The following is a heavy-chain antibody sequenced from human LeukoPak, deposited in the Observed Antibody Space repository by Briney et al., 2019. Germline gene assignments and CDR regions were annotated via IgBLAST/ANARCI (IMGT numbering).Heavy chain of an antibody. CDR1: GGSFSGYY. CDR3: ARAWATDYFDY. CDR2: INHSGST. V-gene: IGHV4-34*01. J-gene: IGHJ4*02. Sequence: SETLSLTCAVYGGSFSGYYWSWIRQPPGKGLEWIGEINHSGSTNYNPSLKSRVTISVDTSKNQFPLKLSSVTAADTAMYYCARAWATDYFDYWGQGTLVTVSS.